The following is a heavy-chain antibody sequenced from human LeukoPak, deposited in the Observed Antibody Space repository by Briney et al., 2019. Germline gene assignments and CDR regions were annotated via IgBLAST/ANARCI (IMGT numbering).Heavy chain of an antibody. CDR1: GFNFNTFW. Sequence: GGSLRLSCAASGFNFNTFWMTWVRQAPGKGLEWVTNIKEDGSEEYYVDSVKGRFTISRDNAKNSLYLQMNSLRAEDTAVYYCARPRYCSSISCYFHAFDVWGQGTMVTVSS. D-gene: IGHD2-2*01. V-gene: IGHV3-7*01. CDR3: ARPRYCSSISCYFHAFDV. J-gene: IGHJ3*01. CDR2: IKEDGSEE.